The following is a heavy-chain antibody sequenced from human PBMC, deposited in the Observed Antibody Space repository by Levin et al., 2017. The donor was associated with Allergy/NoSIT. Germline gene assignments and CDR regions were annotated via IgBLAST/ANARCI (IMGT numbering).Heavy chain of an antibody. D-gene: IGHD4-17*01. J-gene: IGHJ4*02. CDR1: GFTISTEY. CDR3: ARDGNGDYSLDY. V-gene: IGHV3-53*01. Sequence: GESLKISCAVSGFTISTEYMGWVRQAPGKGLEWLAIIYSGGRTYHADSVKGRFIISRDNSKNTLFLQMDSLRAEDTAVYYCARDGNGDYSLDYWGQGTLVTVSS. CDR2: IYSGGRT.